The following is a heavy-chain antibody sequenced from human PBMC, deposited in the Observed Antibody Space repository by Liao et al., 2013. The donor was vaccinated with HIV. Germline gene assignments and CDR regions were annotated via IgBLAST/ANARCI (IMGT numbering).Heavy chain of an antibody. CDR3: ASSSARDYYYYYMDV. J-gene: IGHJ6*03. D-gene: IGHD6-6*01. CDR1: GGSISSGDYY. V-gene: IGHV4-30-4*08. Sequence: QVQLQESGPGLVKPSQTLSLTCTVSGGSISSGDYYWSWIRQPPGKGLEWIGYIYYSGSTYYNPSLKSRVTISVDTSKNQFSLKLSSVTAADTAVYYCASSSARDYYYYYMDVWGKGTTVTVSS. CDR2: IYYSGST.